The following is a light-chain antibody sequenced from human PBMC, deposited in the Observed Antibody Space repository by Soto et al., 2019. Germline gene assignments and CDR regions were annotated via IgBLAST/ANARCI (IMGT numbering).Light chain of an antibody. CDR2: DVS. J-gene: IGLJ1*01. V-gene: IGLV2-14*01. Sequence: QSALTQPASVSGSPGQSITISCIGTSSDVGGYNYVSWYQQHPGKAPKLMIYDVSNRPSGISNRFSGSKSGNTASLTISGLQAEDEADYYCSSYTSSSIDVFGTGTKLTVL. CDR3: SSYTSSSIDV. CDR1: SSDVGGYNY.